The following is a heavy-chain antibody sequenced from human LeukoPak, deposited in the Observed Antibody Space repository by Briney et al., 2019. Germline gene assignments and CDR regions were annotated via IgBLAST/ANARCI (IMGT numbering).Heavy chain of an antibody. J-gene: IGHJ5*02. CDR1: GYSFTSYY. CDR3: ARDLGIVVVPAAPSNWFDP. D-gene: IGHD2-2*01. CDR2: INPSGGST. V-gene: IGHV1-46*01. Sequence: GASVKVSCKASGYSFTSYYMHWVRQAPGQGLEWMGIINPSGGSTNYAQKFQGRVTMTRDKSTSTVYMELSRLRSDDTAVYYCARDLGIVVVPAAPSNWFDPWGQGTLVTVSS.